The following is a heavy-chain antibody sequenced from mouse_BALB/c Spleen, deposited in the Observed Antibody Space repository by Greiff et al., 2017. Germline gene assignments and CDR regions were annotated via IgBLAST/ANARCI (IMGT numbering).Heavy chain of an antibody. Sequence: EVQLVESGGGLVKPGGSLKLSCAASGFTFSDYYMYWVRQTPEKRLEWVATISDGGSYNYYPDSVKGRLTISRDNAKNNLYLQMSSLKSEDTAMYYCARDYRYDVGWYFDVWGAGTTVTVSS. CDR1: GFTFSDYY. CDR3: ARDYRYDVGWYFDV. V-gene: IGHV5-4*02. D-gene: IGHD2-14*01. CDR2: ISDGGSYN. J-gene: IGHJ1*01.